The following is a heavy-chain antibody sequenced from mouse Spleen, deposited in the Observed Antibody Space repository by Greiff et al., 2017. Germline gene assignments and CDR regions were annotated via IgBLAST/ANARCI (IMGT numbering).Heavy chain of an antibody. CDR3: TRRVYYYWFAY. V-gene: IGHV1-15*01. Sequence: VQLQQSGAELVRPGASVTLSCKASGYTFTDYEMHWVKQTPVHGLEWIGAIDPETGGTAYNQKFKGKAILTADKSSSTAYMELRSLTSEDSAVYYCTRRVYYYWFAYWGQGTLVTVSA. J-gene: IGHJ3*01. CDR1: GYTFTDYE. D-gene: IGHD1-1*01. CDR2: IDPETGGT.